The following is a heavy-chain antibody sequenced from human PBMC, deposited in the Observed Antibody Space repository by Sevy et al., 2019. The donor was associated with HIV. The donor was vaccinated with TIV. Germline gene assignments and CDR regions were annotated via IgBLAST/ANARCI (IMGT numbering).Heavy chain of an antibody. Sequence: GGPWRPSCAPPGFTFGTYARTGSGQAPGKGLEWVAVIGLDGSIQYFADSVRGHFTISRDIAKKTLHVQMNSLRAEDTAVYYCARDLEFYDYGDYGPAFMPDYWGQGTLVTVSS. J-gene: IGHJ4*02. CDR1: GFTFGTYA. CDR2: IGLDGSIQ. CDR3: ARDLEFYDYGDYGPAFMPDY. D-gene: IGHD4-17*01. V-gene: IGHV3-33*01.